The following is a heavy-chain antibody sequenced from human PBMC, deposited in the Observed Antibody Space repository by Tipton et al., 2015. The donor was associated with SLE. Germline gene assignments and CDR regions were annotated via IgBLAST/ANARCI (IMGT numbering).Heavy chain of an antibody. D-gene: IGHD6-19*01. CDR2: MSSSGSTI. CDR3: ARDSRIAVAEGGEYYFDY. J-gene: IGHJ4*02. V-gene: IGHV3-48*03. Sequence: SLRLSCAASGFTFSSYEMNWVRQAPGKGLEWVSYMSSSGSTIYYADSVKGRFTISRDKAKKSLYLQMNSLRAEDTAVYYCARDSRIAVAEGGEYYFDYWGQGTLVTVSS. CDR1: GFTFSSYE.